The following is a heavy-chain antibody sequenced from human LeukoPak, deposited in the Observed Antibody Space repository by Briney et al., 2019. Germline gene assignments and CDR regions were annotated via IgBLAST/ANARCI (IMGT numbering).Heavy chain of an antibody. V-gene: IGHV3-21*01. J-gene: IGHJ6*02. Sequence: GGSLRLSCAASGFTFSSYSMNWVRQAPGKGLEWVSSISSSSSYIYYADSVKGRFTISRDNAKNSLYLQMNSLRAEDTAVYYCARDLGYYDILTGYFRYCYYYGMDVWGQGTTVTVSS. CDR3: ARDLGYYDILTGYFRYCYYYGMDV. CDR1: GFTFSSYS. CDR2: ISSSSSYI. D-gene: IGHD3-9*01.